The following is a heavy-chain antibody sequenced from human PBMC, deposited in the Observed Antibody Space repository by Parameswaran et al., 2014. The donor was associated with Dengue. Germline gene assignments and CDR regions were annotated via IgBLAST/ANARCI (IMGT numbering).Heavy chain of an antibody. V-gene: IGHV1-18*01. Sequence: SWVRQAPGQGLEWMGWISAYNGNTNYAQKLQGRVTMTTDTSTSTAYMELRSLRSDDTAVYYCARDRIAARPSGFDYWGQGTLVTVSS. CDR2: ISAYNGNT. D-gene: IGHD6-6*01. J-gene: IGHJ4*02. CDR3: ARDRIAARPSGFDY.